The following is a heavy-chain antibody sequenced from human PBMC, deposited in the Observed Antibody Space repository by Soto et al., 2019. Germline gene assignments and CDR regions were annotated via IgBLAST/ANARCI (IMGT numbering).Heavy chain of an antibody. CDR2: ISTVPDIT. Sequence: EVQLVESGGGFTQAGGSLRLSCAASGFKFSDYSFNWVRQGLGRGLEWIAFISTVPDITYYADSVKGRFAISRDNAENAVFLQMNSLRDEDTAVYYCAKDRWVTTRSFDLWGQASLVAFS. D-gene: IGHD4-17*01. CDR3: AKDRWVTTRSFDL. V-gene: IGHV3-48*02. CDR1: GFKFSDYS. J-gene: IGHJ4*02.